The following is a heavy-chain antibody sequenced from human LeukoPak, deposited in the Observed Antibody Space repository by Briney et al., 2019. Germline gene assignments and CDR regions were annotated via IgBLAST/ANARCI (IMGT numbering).Heavy chain of an antibody. D-gene: IGHD5-24*01. CDR3: ACYKIVERNFDF. J-gene: IGHJ4*02. CDR1: GGSISGYY. Sequence: KASETLSLTCTVSGGSISGYYWSWIRQPPGKGLEWIGYIYYSGSTNYNPSLESRVTISVDTSNNQFSLRLNSVTAADTAVYYCACYKIVERNFDFWGQGMLVTVSS. CDR2: IYYSGST. V-gene: IGHV4-59*01.